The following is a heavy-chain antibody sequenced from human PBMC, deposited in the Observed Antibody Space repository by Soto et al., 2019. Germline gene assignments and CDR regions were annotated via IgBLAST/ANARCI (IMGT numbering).Heavy chain of an antibody. V-gene: IGHV3-30*18. CDR2: ISYDGSNK. CDR3: AKDPPRGATTHYYYGMDV. D-gene: IGHD1-26*01. J-gene: IGHJ6*02. CDR1: GFTVSSYG. Sequence: GGSRGLGCAASGFTVSSYGMHGGRQAPGKGLEWVAVISYDGSNKYYADSVKGRFTISRDNSKNTLYLQMNSLRAEDTAVYYCAKDPPRGATTHYYYGMDVWGQGTTVTVAS.